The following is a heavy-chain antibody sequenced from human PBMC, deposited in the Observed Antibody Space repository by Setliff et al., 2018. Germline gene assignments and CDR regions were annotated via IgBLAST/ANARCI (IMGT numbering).Heavy chain of an antibody. Sequence: ASVKVSGKSSGYSFIDYYIHWVRQAPGQGLEWMGWINPHNEGTTFAQKFQDRVTATTDTSITTAYSKLSGLTSDDTAVYYCSRGRRGSTWTSDSWGQGTLVTVSS. CDR2: INPHNEGT. CDR3: SRGRRGSTWTSDS. J-gene: IGHJ4*02. CDR1: GYSFIDYY. V-gene: IGHV1-2*02. D-gene: IGHD2-2*01.